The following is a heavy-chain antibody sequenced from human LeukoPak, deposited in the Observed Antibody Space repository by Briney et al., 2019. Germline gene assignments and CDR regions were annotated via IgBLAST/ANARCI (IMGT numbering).Heavy chain of an antibody. V-gene: IGHV3-23*01. D-gene: IGHD4-11*01. CDR3: AKVLDYSRGQYYFDY. J-gene: IGHJ4*02. CDR1: GFTFSSYA. Sequence: GGSLRLSCAASGFTFSSYAMTWVRQAPGKGLEWVSDISGSGGSTYYADSVKGRFTISRDNSKNTLYLQMNSLGAEDTAVYYCAKVLDYSRGQYYFDYWGQGTLVTVSS. CDR2: ISGSGGST.